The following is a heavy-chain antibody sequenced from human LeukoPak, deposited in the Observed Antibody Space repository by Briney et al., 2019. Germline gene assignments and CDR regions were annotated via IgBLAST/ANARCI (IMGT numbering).Heavy chain of an antibody. Sequence: GGSLRLSCAASGFTFSSYAMGWVRQAPGKGLEWVSAISGSGGSTYYADSVKGRFTISRDNSKNTLYLQMNSLRAEDTAVYYCAKDKGRLGELDYWGQGTLVTVSS. CDR3: AKDKGRLGELDY. CDR2: ISGSGGST. J-gene: IGHJ4*02. V-gene: IGHV3-23*01. D-gene: IGHD3-16*01. CDR1: GFTFSSYA.